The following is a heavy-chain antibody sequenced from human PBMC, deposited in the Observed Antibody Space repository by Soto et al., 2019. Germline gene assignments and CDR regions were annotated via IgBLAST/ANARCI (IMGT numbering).Heavy chain of an antibody. D-gene: IGHD5-12*01. CDR1: GFTLGTYG. V-gene: IGHV3-23*01. J-gene: IGHJ4*02. CDR3: SKWSGYGDL. Sequence: EMQLLESGGAWLQPGGSLGLSGQAPGFTLGTYGVTWVRQAPGKGLEWVSGISVTPGITFYADSVKGRFTISRDSSNNAVYLQMNSLRAEDTAMYFCSKWSGYGDLWGQGTLVTVSS. CDR2: ISVTPGIT.